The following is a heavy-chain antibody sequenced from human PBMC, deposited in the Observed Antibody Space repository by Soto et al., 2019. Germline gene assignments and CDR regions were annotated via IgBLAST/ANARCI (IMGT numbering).Heavy chain of an antibody. D-gene: IGHD2-15*01. V-gene: IGHV1-3*01. CDR1: GYTFTRYT. CDR2: INAGNDNI. CDR3: AIFGGSVSG. Sequence: QVQLVQSGAEVKKPGASVKVACKASGYTFTRYTMYWVRQAPGRRLECMGWINAGNDNIKYSQNFQGRVTITSDTSATTAYMELSSLTSEDTAIYYCAIFGGSVSGWGQGTLVTVSS. J-gene: IGHJ4*02.